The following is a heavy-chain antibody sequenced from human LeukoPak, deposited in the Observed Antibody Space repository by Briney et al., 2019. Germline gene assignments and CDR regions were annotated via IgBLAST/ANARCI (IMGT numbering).Heavy chain of an antibody. CDR1: GFTFSSYG. V-gene: IGHV3-30*18. D-gene: IGHD3-9*01. CDR2: ISYDGSNK. CDR3: AKEWTYYDILTDY. Sequence: PGGSLRLSCAASGFTFSSYGMHWVRQAPGKGLERVAVISYDGSNKYYADSVKGRFTISRDNSKNTLYLQMNSLRAEDTAVYYCAKEWTYYDILTDYWGQGTLVTVSS. J-gene: IGHJ4*02.